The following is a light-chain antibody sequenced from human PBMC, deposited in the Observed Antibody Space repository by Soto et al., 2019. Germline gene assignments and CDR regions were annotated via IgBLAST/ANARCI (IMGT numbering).Light chain of an antibody. CDR2: GPS. J-gene: IGKJ1*01. CDR1: QSVPKNY. V-gene: IGKV3-20*01. CDR3: HQYATSPQT. Sequence: PGERATLSCRASQSVPKNYLAWYQQEPGQAPRLLIYGPSSRATGIPDRFSGSGSGTDFTLTISRLEPEDFAVYYCHQYATSPQTFGQGTKVEIK.